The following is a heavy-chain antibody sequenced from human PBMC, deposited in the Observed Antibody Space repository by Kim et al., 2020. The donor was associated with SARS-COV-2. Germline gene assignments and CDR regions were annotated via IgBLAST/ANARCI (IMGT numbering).Heavy chain of an antibody. CDR3: AILWFGESTPYLDY. CDR1: GGTFSSYA. J-gene: IGHJ4*02. D-gene: IGHD3-10*01. V-gene: IGHV1-69*13. Sequence: SVKVSCKASGGTFSSYAISWVRQAPGQGLEWMGGIIPIFGTANYAQKFQGRVTITADESTSTAYMELSSLRSEDTAVYYCAILWFGESTPYLDYWGQGTLGTVSS. CDR2: IIPIFGTA.